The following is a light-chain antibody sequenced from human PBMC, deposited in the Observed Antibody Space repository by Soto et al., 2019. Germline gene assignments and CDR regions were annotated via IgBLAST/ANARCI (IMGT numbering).Light chain of an antibody. J-gene: IGKJ4*01. CDR3: QQYNNWPLT. Sequence: EIVMTQSPATLSVSPGDRATLSSRASQSVDNDLAWYQQKPGQPPRLLIYDASTRATGIPARFSGSQSGTEFTLTISSLLSEDFAVYFCQQYNNWPLTFGGGTKVET. CDR1: QSVDND. V-gene: IGKV3D-15*01. CDR2: DAS.